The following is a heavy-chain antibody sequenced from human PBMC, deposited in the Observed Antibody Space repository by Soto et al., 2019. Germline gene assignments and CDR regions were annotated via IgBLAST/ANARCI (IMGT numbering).Heavy chain of an antibody. D-gene: IGHD3-10*02. V-gene: IGHV3-7*03. CDR2: IKEDGSEK. CDR1: EFTFSDYY. Sequence: GGSLTLSCAASEFTFSDYYMNWVRQAPGKWQEWVANIKEDGSEKDYADSVKGRFTISRDNAKNSLYLQMNSLRAEDTALYYCAKDMSGVYYYGMDVWGQGTTVTVSS. CDR3: AKDMSGVYYYGMDV. J-gene: IGHJ6*02.